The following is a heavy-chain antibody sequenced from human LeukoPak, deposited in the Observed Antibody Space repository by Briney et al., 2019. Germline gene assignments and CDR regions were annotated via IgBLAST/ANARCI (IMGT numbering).Heavy chain of an antibody. CDR2: IKFDGSET. CDR3: ARVRGTTGGNSDH. D-gene: IGHD1-7*01. Sequence: GGSLRLSCAASGFSFSTSWMDWVRQGPGKGLVWVSRIKFDGSETRYVDSVKGRFTVSRDNAKNTLFLQMNSLRAEDTGVYYCARVRGTTGGNSDHWGQGTLVTVSS. V-gene: IGHV3-74*01. CDR1: GFSFSTSW. J-gene: IGHJ4*02.